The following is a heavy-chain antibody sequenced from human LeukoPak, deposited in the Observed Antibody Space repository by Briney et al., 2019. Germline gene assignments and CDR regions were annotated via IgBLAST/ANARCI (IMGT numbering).Heavy chain of an antibody. J-gene: IGHJ6*03. CDR1: GFTFGDYA. CDR2: IRSKAYGGTT. V-gene: IGHV3-49*03. D-gene: IGHD1-14*01. CDR3: TRAPVGRRGGNRYMDV. Sequence: PGVSLRLSCTASGFTFGDYAMSWFRQAPGRGLEWVGFIRSKAYGGTTEYAASVKGRFTISRDDSKSIAYLQMNSLKTEDTAVYYCTRAPVGRRGGNRYMDVWGKGTTVTVSS.